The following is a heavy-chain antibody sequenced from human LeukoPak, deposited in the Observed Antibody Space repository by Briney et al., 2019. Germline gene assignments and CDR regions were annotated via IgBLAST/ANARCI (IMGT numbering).Heavy chain of an antibody. D-gene: IGHD5-18*01. CDR2: FYPEDGET. Sequence: ASVQVSCKVSVYTLIELSMHWVRQAPGKGLEWMGGFYPEDGETIYAQKFQGRVTMTEDTSTDTAYMELSSLRSEDTAVYYCATDMEDTAMAPFDYWGQGTLVTVSS. J-gene: IGHJ4*02. CDR1: VYTLIELS. V-gene: IGHV1-24*01. CDR3: ATDMEDTAMAPFDY.